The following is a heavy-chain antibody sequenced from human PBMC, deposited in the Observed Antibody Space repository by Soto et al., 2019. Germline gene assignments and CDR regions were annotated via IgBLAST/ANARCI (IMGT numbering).Heavy chain of an antibody. Sequence: SETLCLTCTVSGGSVSSSSYYWGWVRQPPGKGLEWIGSVYYSGSTYYNPSLKSRVTISVDTSKNQFSLKLSSVTAADTAVYYCARYKKKWVPGNEESYYGMDVWGQGTTVTVSS. CDR3: ARYKKKWVPGNEESYYGMDV. CDR2: VYYSGST. CDR1: GGSVSSSSYY. D-gene: IGHD3-10*01. J-gene: IGHJ6*02. V-gene: IGHV4-39*07.